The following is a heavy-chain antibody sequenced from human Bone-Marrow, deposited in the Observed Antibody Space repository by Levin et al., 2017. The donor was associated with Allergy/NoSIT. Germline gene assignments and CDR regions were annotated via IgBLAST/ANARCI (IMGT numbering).Heavy chain of an antibody. V-gene: IGHV3-43*01. D-gene: IGHD3-10*01. CDR3: VRGSGESTSFDS. Sequence: GGSLRLSCAASGFKFDDFTMHWVRQAPGKGLEWVSLITRDGDKRYYGDSVMGRFTISRDNSRNSLFLQMNGLTIEDTALYFCVRGSGESTSFDSWGQGTLVTVSS. CDR2: ITRDGDKR. CDR1: GFKFDDFT. J-gene: IGHJ4*02.